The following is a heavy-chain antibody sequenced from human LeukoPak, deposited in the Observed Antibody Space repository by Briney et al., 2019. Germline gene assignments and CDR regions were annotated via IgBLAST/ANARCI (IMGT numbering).Heavy chain of an antibody. CDR3: ARDHSADTAMVGDY. CDR1: GYTLTELS. D-gene: IGHD5-18*01. V-gene: IGHV1-24*01. CDR2: FDPEDGET. J-gene: IGHJ4*02. Sequence: ASVKVSCKVSGYTLTELSMHWVRQAPGKGLEWMGGFDPEDGETIYAQKFQGRVTITADKSTSTAYMELSSLRSEDTAVYYCARDHSADTAMVGDYWGQGTLVTVSS.